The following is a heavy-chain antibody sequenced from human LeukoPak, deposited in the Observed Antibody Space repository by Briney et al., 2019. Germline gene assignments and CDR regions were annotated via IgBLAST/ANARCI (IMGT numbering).Heavy chain of an antibody. Sequence: SETLSLTCTVSGGSISTYYWSWIRQPPGKGLEWIGYILYSGTTKSNPSLKSRVTISVDTSKNQFSLKLSSVTAADTAVYYCARANRGLEYWGQGTLVTVSS. CDR1: GGSISTYY. D-gene: IGHD2/OR15-2a*01. V-gene: IGHV4-59*12. CDR2: ILYSGTT. J-gene: IGHJ4*02. CDR3: ARANRGLEY.